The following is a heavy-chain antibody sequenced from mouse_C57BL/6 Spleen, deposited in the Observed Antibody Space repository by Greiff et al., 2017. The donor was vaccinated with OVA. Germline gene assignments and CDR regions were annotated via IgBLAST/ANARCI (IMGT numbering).Heavy chain of an antibody. V-gene: IGHV1-69*01. CDR1: GYTFTSYW. Sequence: VQLQQPGAELVMPGASVKLSCKASGYTFTSYWMHWVKQRPGQGLEWIGEIDPSDSYTNYNQKFKGKSTLTVDKSSSTAYMQLSSLTSEDSAVYYCARGGNGGAMDYWGQGTSVTVSS. J-gene: IGHJ4*01. CDR2: IDPSDSYT. CDR3: ARGGNGGAMDY.